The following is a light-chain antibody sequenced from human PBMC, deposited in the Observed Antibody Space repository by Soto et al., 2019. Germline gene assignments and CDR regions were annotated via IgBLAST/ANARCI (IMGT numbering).Light chain of an antibody. CDR3: QQYDSYST. Sequence: DIQMTQFPSTLSASVGDRVTITCRASQSIRSWLAWYQQKPGKAPNLPIYKASSLPSGVPSRFSGSGYGTEFTLTISRLQPDDIATYYCQQYDSYSTFGGGTKVQIK. J-gene: IGKJ4*01. CDR1: QSIRSW. CDR2: KAS. V-gene: IGKV1-5*03.